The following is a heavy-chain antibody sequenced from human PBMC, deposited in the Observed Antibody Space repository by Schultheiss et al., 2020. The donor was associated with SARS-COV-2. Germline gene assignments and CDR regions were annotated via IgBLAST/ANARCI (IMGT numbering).Heavy chain of an antibody. CDR3: AKAEGAVSSSSDY. Sequence: GGSLRLSCVASGFTFSDYYMTWIRQAPGKGLEWVSAISGSGGSTYYADSVKGRFTISRDNSKNTLYLQMNSLRAEDTAVYYCAKAEGAVSSSSDYWGQGTLVTVSS. V-gene: IGHV3-23*01. J-gene: IGHJ4*02. CDR2: ISGSGGST. D-gene: IGHD6-6*01. CDR1: GFTFSDYY.